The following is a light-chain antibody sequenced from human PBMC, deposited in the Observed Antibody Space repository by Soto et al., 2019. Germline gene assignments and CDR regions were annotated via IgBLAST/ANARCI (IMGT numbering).Light chain of an antibody. CDR3: SSYTTSNTRQIV. CDR2: DVS. CDR1: SSDVGGYNY. J-gene: IGLJ1*01. Sequence: ALTQPASVSGSPGQSITISCTGTSSDVGGYNYVSWYQQHPGKAPKFMIYDVSNRPSGVSNRFSGSKSGNTASLTISGLQAEDEADYYCSSYTTSNTRQIVFGTGTQVTVL. V-gene: IGLV2-14*01.